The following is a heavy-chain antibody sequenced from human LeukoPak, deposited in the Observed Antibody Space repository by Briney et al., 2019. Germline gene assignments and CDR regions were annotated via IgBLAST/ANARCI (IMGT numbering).Heavy chain of an antibody. CDR3: ARGAAGTTLDY. V-gene: IGHV3-23*01. CDR2: ISGSGGST. Sequence: GGSLRLSCAASGFTVSSNYMSWVRQAPGKGLEWVSAISGSGGSTYYADSVKGRFTISRDNSKNTLYLQMNSLRAEDTAVYYCARGAAGTTLDYWGQGTLVTVSS. D-gene: IGHD1-1*01. J-gene: IGHJ4*02. CDR1: GFTVSSNY.